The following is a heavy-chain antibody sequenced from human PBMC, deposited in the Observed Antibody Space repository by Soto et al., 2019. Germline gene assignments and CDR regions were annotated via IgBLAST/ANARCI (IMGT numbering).Heavy chain of an antibody. J-gene: IGHJ6*02. V-gene: IGHV4-59*01. Sequence: PSETLSLTCTVSGGSISSYYWSWIRQPPGKGLEWIGYIYCSGSTNYNPSLKSRVTISVDTSKNQFSLKLSSVTAADTAVYYCARDLTQYYDFWSGYLTPGMDVWGQGTTVTVSS. CDR2: IYCSGST. D-gene: IGHD3-3*01. CDR3: ARDLTQYYDFWSGYLTPGMDV. CDR1: GGSISSYY.